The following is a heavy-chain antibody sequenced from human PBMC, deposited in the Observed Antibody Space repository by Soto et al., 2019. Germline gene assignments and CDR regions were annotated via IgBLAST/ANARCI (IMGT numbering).Heavy chain of an antibody. CDR2: ISGSGGST. CDR3: VREGRGSFDF. J-gene: IGHJ3*01. Sequence: PGGSLRLSCAASGFTFSSYAMSWVRQAPGKGLEWVSAISGSGGSTYYADSVQGRFTISRDNSKNTLSLQMSSLTADDTAIYYCVREGRGSFDFWGRGTMVTVSS. D-gene: IGHD5-12*01. CDR1: GFTFSSYA. V-gene: IGHV3-23*01.